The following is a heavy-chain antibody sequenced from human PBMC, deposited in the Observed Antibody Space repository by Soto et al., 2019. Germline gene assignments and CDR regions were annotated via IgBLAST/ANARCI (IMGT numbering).Heavy chain of an antibody. CDR2: ISYDGSNK. D-gene: IGHD5-18*01. V-gene: IGHV3-30*18. J-gene: IGHJ4*02. Sequence: GVSLRRSCAASGLTFSSDGGRWVRQAPGKGLEWVAVISYDGSNKYYADSVKGRFTISRDNSKNTLYLQMNSLRAEDTAVYYCAKDLLDTAMVAHYWGQGTLVTVSS. CDR1: GLTFSSDG. CDR3: AKDLLDTAMVAHY.